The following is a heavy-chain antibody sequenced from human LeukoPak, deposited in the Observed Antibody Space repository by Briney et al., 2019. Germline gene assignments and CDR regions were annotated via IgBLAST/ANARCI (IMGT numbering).Heavy chain of an antibody. CDR1: GGSITQTNY. CDR3: AREGGPYRPLDY. CDR2: VNLQGST. Sequence: SGTLSLTCGVSGGSITQTNYWTWVRQRPGKGLEWIGEVNLQGSTNYNPSLMGRVAIPVDKSENHVSLQLTSVTAADTAVYYCAREGGPYRPLDYSGQGTLVTVSS. J-gene: IGHJ4*02. V-gene: IGHV4-4*02.